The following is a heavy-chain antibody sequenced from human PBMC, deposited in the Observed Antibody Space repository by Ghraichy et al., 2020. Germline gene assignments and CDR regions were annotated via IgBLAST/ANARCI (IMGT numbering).Heavy chain of an antibody. CDR3: ARGLQDMYSLLQGEDIGDGFYLDY. CDR2: MYYSGGS. D-gene: IGHD2-21*02. Sequence: SETLSLTCSVSGGSINNYFWRWIRQSPGKGLEWIGYMYYSGGSSYNPSLKSRVTISVDTSKNQFSLNLRSVTAADTAVYYCARGLQDMYSLLQGEDIGDGFYLDYWGQGILVTVSS. CDR1: GGSINNYF. J-gene: IGHJ4*02. V-gene: IGHV4-59*01.